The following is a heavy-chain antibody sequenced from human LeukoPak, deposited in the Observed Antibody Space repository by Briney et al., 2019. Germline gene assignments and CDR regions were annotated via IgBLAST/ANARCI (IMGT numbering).Heavy chain of an antibody. J-gene: IGHJ6*02. V-gene: IGHV3-30-3*01. CDR1: GFTFSSYA. CDR2: ISYDGSNK. Sequence: GGSLRLSCAASGFTFSSYAMHWVRQAPGKGLEWVAVISYDGSNKYYADSVKGRFTISRDNSKNTLYLQMNSLRAEGTAVYYCAREAPYGPLYYYYYGMDVWGQGTTVTVSS. CDR3: AREAPYGPLYYYYYGMDV. D-gene: IGHD3-10*01.